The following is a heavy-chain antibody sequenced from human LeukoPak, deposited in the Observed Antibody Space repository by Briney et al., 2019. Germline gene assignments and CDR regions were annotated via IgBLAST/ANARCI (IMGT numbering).Heavy chain of an antibody. CDR1: GFTVSNNY. D-gene: IGHD2-15*01. Sequence: GGSLRLSCAASGFTVSNNYMSWVRQAPGKGLEWVSSIYGGDTTEYAGSVKGRFTISRDNSKNTLYLQMNSLRSDDTAVYYCATLYGGQRADGYWGQGTLVIVSS. CDR2: IYGGDTT. V-gene: IGHV3-53*01. CDR3: ATLYGGQRADGY. J-gene: IGHJ4*02.